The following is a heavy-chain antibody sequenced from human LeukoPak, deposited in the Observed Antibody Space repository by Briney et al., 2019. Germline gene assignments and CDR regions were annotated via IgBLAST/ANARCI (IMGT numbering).Heavy chain of an antibody. V-gene: IGHV5-51*01. D-gene: IGHD6-13*01. CDR1: GYSFTSYW. Sequence: KAGESLKISCKGCGYSFTSYWIGWVRQMPGKGLEWMGIIYPGDSDTRYSPSFQGQVTISADKSISTAYLQWSSLKASDTAMYYCARPGGIAAPDGYFDYWGQGTLVTVSS. J-gene: IGHJ4*02. CDR2: IYPGDSDT. CDR3: ARPGGIAAPDGYFDY.